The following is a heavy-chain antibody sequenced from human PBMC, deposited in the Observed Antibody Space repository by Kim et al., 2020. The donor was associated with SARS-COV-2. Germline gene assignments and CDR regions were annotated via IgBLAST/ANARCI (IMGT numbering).Heavy chain of an antibody. CDR2: IYYSGST. J-gene: IGHJ4*02. V-gene: IGHV4-39*01. D-gene: IGHD3-9*01. Sequence: SETLSLTCTVSGGSISSSSYYWGWIRQPPGKGLEWIGSIYYSGSTYYNPSLKSRVTISVDTSKNQFSLKLSSVTAADTAVYYCARHRYDILTGYYYWELLPPFDYWGQGTLVTVSS. CDR1: GGSISSSSYY. CDR3: ARHRYDILTGYYYWELLPPFDY.